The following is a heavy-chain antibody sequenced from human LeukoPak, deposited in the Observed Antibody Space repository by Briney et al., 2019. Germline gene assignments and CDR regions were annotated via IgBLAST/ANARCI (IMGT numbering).Heavy chain of an antibody. J-gene: IGHJ4*02. CDR1: GYTFTSYY. CDR2: INRNSGST. V-gene: IGHV1-2*02. D-gene: IGHD2-2*03. Sequence: ASVKVSCKASGYTFTSYYMNWVRQAPGQGLEWMAWINRNSGSTDYAQKFKGRVTMTRDTSISTAYMELSRLRSDDTAVYYCARIPPGYCSSSRGFVGWGQGTLVTVAS. CDR3: ARIPPGYCSSSRGFVG.